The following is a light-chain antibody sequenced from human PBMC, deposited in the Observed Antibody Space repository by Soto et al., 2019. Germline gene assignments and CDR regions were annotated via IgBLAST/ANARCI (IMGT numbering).Light chain of an antibody. V-gene: IGKV2-24*01. CDR2: QIS. CDR3: VQFSHSPRT. CDR1: QNLVHSDGNTY. Sequence: DVVLTQTPLSSPVTLGQPASISCRSSQNLVHSDGNTYLSWDQQKPGQPPKLLIYQISNRFSGVPDRFSGSGAGTDFTLTISMVEAEDVGIYYCVQFSHSPRTFGQGTKVEIK. J-gene: IGKJ1*01.